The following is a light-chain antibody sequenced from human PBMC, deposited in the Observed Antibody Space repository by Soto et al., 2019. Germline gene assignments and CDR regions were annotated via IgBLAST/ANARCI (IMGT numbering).Light chain of an antibody. CDR3: ETWDTNVVV. CDR1: SGHSTYI. J-gene: IGLJ2*01. Sequence: QSVLTQSSSASASLGSSVKLTCTLSSGHSTYIIAWHQQQPGKAPRYLMKLEGSGSYNKGSGIPDRFSGSSPGADRYLTLSNLQFEDEADYYCETWDTNVVVFGGGTKLTVL. CDR2: LEGSGSY. V-gene: IGLV4-60*02.